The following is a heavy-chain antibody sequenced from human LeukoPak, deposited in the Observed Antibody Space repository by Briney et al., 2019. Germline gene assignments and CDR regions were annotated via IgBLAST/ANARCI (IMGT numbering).Heavy chain of an antibody. CDR1: GYTFTGYY. D-gene: IGHD3-10*01. J-gene: IGHJ5*02. Sequence: ASVKVSCKASGYTFTGYYMHWVRQAPGQGLEWMGWINPDSGGTNYAQKFQGRVTMTRDTSISKAYMELRRLRSDDTAVYYCARGGSGIRGFDPWGQGTLVTVSS. CDR2: INPDSGGT. CDR3: ARGGSGIRGFDP. V-gene: IGHV1-2*02.